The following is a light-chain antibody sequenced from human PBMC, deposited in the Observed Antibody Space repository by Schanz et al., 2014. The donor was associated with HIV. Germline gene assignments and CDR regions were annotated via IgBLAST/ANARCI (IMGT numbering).Light chain of an antibody. CDR1: NSNPGDNT. V-gene: IGLV1-44*01. J-gene: IGLJ3*02. Sequence: QSVLTQPPSASGTPGQRVSISCSGSNSNPGDNTVNWYQQLPKTVPKLLIYNDNKRSSGVPARFSGSRSGTSASLAISGLQSDDEADYYCATWDDSLDGWVFGGGTKLTVL. CDR3: ATWDDSLDGWV. CDR2: NDN.